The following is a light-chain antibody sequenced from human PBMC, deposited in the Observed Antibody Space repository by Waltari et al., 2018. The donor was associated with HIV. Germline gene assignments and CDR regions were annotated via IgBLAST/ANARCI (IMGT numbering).Light chain of an antibody. J-gene: IGLJ1*01. Sequence: SFELTQPPSVSVSPGQTAKITCSGDALAKQYNYWYQQKPGQAPVVVIYKDTERPSGIPERFSGSSSGTTVTLTISGVQAEDEADYYCLSADTSGTRVFGSGTKVTVL. CDR3: LSADTSGTRV. CDR2: KDT. V-gene: IGLV3-25*03. CDR1: ALAKQY.